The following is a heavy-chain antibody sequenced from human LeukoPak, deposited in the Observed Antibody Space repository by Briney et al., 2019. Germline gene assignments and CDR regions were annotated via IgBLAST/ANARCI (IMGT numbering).Heavy chain of an antibody. CDR3: ARVNYDFWSNYNYYYYMDV. V-gene: IGHV3-48*01. CDR1: GFTFSPYS. D-gene: IGHD3-3*01. CDR2: IPSGSSSI. Sequence: GGSLRLSCAASGFTFSPYSMNWVRQAPGKGLEWVSHIPSGSSSIYYADSVKGRFTISRDNANNSLYLQMTSLRAEDTAVYYCARVNYDFWSNYNYYYYMDVWGKGTTVTGSS. J-gene: IGHJ6*03.